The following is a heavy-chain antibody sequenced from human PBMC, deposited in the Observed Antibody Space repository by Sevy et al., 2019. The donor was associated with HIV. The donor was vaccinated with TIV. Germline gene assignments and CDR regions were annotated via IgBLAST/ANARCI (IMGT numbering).Heavy chain of an antibody. CDR3: ASDPKGDYYFDY. J-gene: IGHJ4*02. Sequence: GGSLRLSCAASGFTFSSYSMNWVRQAPGKGLEWVSYISSSSSTIYYADSVKRRFTISRDNAKNSLYLQMNSLRDEDMAVYYCASDPKGDYYFDYWGQGTLVTVSS. CDR2: ISSSSSTI. D-gene: IGHD2-21*02. CDR1: GFTFSSYS. V-gene: IGHV3-48*02.